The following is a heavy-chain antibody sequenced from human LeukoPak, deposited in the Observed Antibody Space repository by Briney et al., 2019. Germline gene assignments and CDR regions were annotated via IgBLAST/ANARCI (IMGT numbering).Heavy chain of an antibody. D-gene: IGHD3-22*01. J-gene: IGHJ4*02. CDR2: ISSSSSYI. V-gene: IGHV3-21*01. Sequence: PGGSLRLSCAASGFTFSTYSMNWVRQAPGKGLEWVSSISSSSSYIYYADSVKGRFTISRDNAKNSLYLQMNSLRAEDTAVYYCARDRRGYDSSGYYPLDWGQGTLVTVSS. CDR1: GFTFSTYS. CDR3: ARDRRGYDSSGYYPLD.